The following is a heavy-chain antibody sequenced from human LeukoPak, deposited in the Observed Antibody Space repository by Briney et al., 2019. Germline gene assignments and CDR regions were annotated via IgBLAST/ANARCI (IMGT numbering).Heavy chain of an antibody. J-gene: IGHJ4*02. CDR2: IYHSGST. Sequence: SETLSLTCTVSGGSISSSSYYWGWIRQPPGKGLEWIGSIYHSGSTYYNPSLKSRVTISVDTSKNQFSLKLSSVTAADTAVYYCARVNYYDSSGSEAYEDYWGQGTLVAVSS. D-gene: IGHD3-22*01. CDR1: GGSISSSSYY. V-gene: IGHV4-39*07. CDR3: ARVNYYDSSGSEAYEDY.